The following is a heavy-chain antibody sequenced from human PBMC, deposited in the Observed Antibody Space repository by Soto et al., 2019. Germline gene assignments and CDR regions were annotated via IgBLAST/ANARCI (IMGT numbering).Heavy chain of an antibody. CDR3: ARGWSGWRVWLDY. D-gene: IGHD6-19*01. Sequence: QVQLQQWGAGLLKPSETLSLTCAVYGGSFSGYYWSWIRQPPGKGLEWIGEINHSGSTNCNPSLKSRVTISVDTSKNRSSLKLSSVTAADTAVYYCARGWSGWRVWLDYWGQGTLVNVSS. J-gene: IGHJ4*02. CDR2: INHSGST. CDR1: GGSFSGYY. V-gene: IGHV4-34*01.